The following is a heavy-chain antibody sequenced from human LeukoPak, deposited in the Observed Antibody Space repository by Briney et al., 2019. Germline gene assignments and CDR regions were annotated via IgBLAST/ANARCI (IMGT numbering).Heavy chain of an antibody. CDR1: GYTFTGYY. CDR2: INPNSGGT. J-gene: IGHJ4*02. V-gene: IGHV1-2*02. D-gene: IGHD3-22*01. CDR3: ARDSITMIVVVTDSSDFDY. Sequence: ASVKVSCKASGYTFTGYYMHWVRQAPGQGLEWMGWINPNSGGTNYAQKFQGRVTMTRDTSISTAYMELRSLRSDDTAVYYCARDSITMIVVVTDSSDFDYWGQGTLVTVSS.